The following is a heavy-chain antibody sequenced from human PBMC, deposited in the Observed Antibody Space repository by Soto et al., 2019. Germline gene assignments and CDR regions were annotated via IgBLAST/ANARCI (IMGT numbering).Heavy chain of an antibody. Sequence: PSETLSLTCAVYGGSFSGYYWSWIRQPPGKGLEWIGEINHSGSTNYNPSLKSRVTISVDTSKNQFSLKLSSVTAADTAVYYCARDLESYYFDSSGYYGYWGQGTLVPVSS. V-gene: IGHV4-34*01. D-gene: IGHD3-22*01. CDR3: ARDLESYYFDSSGYYGY. CDR2: INHSGST. CDR1: GGSFSGYY. J-gene: IGHJ4*02.